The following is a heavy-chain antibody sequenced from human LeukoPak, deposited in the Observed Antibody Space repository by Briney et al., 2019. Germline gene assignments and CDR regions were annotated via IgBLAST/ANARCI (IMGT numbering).Heavy chain of an antibody. D-gene: IGHD4-17*01. CDR2: IYPGDSDT. V-gene: IGHV5-51*01. J-gene: IGHJ3*02. Sequence: GESLKISCKGSGYNFATYWLGWVRQLPGKGLEWMGIIYPGDSDTRYSPSFQGQVTISADKSISTAYLQWSSLKASDTAMYYCARGHNYGDYVTAFDIWGQGTMVTVSS. CDR3: ARGHNYGDYVTAFDI. CDR1: GYNFATYW.